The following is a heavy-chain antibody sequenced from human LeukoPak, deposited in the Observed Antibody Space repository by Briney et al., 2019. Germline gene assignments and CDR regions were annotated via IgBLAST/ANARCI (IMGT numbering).Heavy chain of an antibody. D-gene: IGHD3-10*01. CDR2: VFYTGST. J-gene: IGHJ4*02. V-gene: IGHV4-59*01. CDR1: GGSFSGYY. Sequence: PSETLSLTCAVYGGSFSGYYWSWIRQPPGKGLEWIGYVFYTGSTTYNPSLKSRLTLSVDMSKRQFSLKLNSVTAADTAVYYCARDLGPSRGFDYWGRGTLVTVSS. CDR3: ARDLGPSRGFDY.